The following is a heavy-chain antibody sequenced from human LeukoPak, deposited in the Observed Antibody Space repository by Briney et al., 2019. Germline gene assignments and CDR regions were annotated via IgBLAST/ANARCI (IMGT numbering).Heavy chain of an antibody. CDR2: IYHSGST. CDR1: GGSISSSNW. D-gene: IGHD3-9*01. J-gene: IGHJ3*02. CDR3: ARAMDYDILTGNAFDI. Sequence: SETLSLTCAVSGGSISSSNWWSWVRQPPGKGLEWIGEIYHSGSTNYNPSLKSRVTISVDKSKNQFSLKLSSVTAADTAVYYCARAMDYDILTGNAFDIWGQGTMVTVSS. V-gene: IGHV4-4*02.